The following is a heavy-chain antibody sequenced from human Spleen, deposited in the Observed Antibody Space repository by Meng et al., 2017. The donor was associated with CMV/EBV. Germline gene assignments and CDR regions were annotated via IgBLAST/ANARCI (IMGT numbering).Heavy chain of an antibody. CDR2: ISYDGSNK. CDR1: GFIFNGFA. CDR3: ARDEEGPYNSGWYGY. D-gene: IGHD6-19*01. Sequence: LSLTCAASGFIFNGFAMSWVRQAPGKGLEWVAVISYDGSNKYYADSVKGRFTISRDNSKNTLYLQMNSLRAEDTAVYYCARDEEGPYNSGWYGYWGQGTLVTVSS. V-gene: IGHV3-30*04. J-gene: IGHJ4*02.